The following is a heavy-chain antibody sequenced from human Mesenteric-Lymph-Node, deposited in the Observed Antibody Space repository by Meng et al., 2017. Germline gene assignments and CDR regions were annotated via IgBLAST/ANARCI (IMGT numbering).Heavy chain of an antibody. CDR3: TGLSGPFDY. CDR2: INSDGRTT. V-gene: IGHV3-74*01. CDR1: GITSSRHW. J-gene: IGHJ4*02. D-gene: IGHD6-19*01. Sequence: EVQLVVSGGGLVQPGRSLRLSCAASGITSSRHWMHWVRQAEGKGLVWVSRINSDGRTTNYADSVKGRFTISRDNAKNTLYLQMNSLRAEDTAVYFCTGLSGPFDYWGQGTLVTVSS.